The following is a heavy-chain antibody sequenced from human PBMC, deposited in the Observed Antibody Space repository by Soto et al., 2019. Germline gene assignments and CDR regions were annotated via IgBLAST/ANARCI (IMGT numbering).Heavy chain of an antibody. J-gene: IGHJ5*02. CDR2: IYYSGST. Sequence: PSETLSLTCTVSGGSISSNNNYWGWIRQPPGKGLEWIGSIYYSGSTYYNPPLKSRVTISVDTSKNQFPLKLNSVTAADTAVYYCARHVRSSWVNWFDPWGQGTLVTVSS. CDR1: GGSISSNNNY. CDR3: ARHVRSSWVNWFDP. D-gene: IGHD6-13*01. V-gene: IGHV4-39*01.